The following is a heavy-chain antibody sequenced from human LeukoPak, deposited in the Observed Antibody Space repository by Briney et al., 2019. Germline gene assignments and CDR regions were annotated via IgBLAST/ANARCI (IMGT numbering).Heavy chain of an antibody. Sequence: PSETLSLTCTVSGGSISSSSYYWGWIRQPPGKGLDWIGIIYSSGTTYYNPSLKSRVTISVDTSKNQFSLRLSSVTAADTAVYYCERRQRDDTYYYYYMDVWGKATTVTVSS. CDR3: ERRQRDDTYYYYYMDV. CDR2: IYSSGTT. D-gene: IGHD6-25*01. V-gene: IGHV4-39*01. CDR1: GGSISSSSYY. J-gene: IGHJ6*03.